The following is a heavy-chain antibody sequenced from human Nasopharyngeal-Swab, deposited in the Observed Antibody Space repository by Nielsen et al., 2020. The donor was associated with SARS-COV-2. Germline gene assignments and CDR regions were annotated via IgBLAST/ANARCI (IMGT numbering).Heavy chain of an antibody. D-gene: IGHD2-21*02. Sequence: WIRQPSGKGLEWIGYIYYSGSTYYNPSLKSRVTISVDTSKNQFSLKLSSVTAADTAVYYCARARRNFVVVSAFDYWDQGTLVTVSS. V-gene: IGHV4-31*02. CDR3: ARARRNFVVVSAFDY. J-gene: IGHJ4*02. CDR2: IYYSGST.